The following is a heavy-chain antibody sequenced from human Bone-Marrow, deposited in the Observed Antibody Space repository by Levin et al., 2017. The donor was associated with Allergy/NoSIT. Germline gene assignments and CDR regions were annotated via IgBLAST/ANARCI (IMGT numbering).Heavy chain of an antibody. V-gene: IGHV3-30*18. CDR1: GFTFSTYG. J-gene: IGHJ6*02. CDR2: ISYDGSNK. CDR3: AKEKAGYSSGYDYFYGMDV. D-gene: IGHD5-18*01. Sequence: RAGGSLRLSCAASGFTFSTYGIHWVRQAPGKGLEWVAVISYDGSNKYYADSVKGRFTISRDNSKNTLYLQMDSLRGEDTAVYYCAKEKAGYSSGYDYFYGMDVWGQGTMVTVSS.